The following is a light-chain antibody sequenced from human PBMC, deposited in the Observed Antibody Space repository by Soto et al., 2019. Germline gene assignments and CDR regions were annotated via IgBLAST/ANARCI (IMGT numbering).Light chain of an antibody. J-gene: IGKJ5*01. V-gene: IGKV1-33*01. CDR2: DAS. Sequence: DIQMTQSPSSLSASVGDRVTITCQASQDISTYLNWYQQKPGKAPKLLIYDASNLETGVPSRFSGSGSGTDFTFTISSLQPEGIATYYCQQFEDFPRAIIFGQGTRLEIK. CDR1: QDISTY. CDR3: QQFEDFPRAII.